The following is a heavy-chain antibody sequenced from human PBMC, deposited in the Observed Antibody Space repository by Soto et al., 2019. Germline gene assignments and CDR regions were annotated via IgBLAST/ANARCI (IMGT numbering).Heavy chain of an antibody. Sequence: SETLSLTCTASGGSISSYYWSWIRQPPGKGLEWIGYIYYSGSTNYNPSLKSRVTISVDTSKNQFSLKLSSLTAADTAVYYCARGPSYYDSTGFFDYWGQGTLVTVSS. D-gene: IGHD3-22*01. CDR3: ARGPSYYDSTGFFDY. CDR1: GGSISSYY. J-gene: IGHJ4*02. V-gene: IGHV4-59*12. CDR2: IYYSGST.